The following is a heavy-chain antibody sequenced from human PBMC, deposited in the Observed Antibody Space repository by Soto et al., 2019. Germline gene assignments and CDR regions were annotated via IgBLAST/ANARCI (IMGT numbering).Heavy chain of an antibody. CDR3: AREGSYSAYNFAHGIQLWSFDF. CDR1: GGSINTFY. Sequence: SETLSLTCTVSGGSINTFYWSWVRQPAGKGLEWIGHIFSSGSTSFNPSLESRVAMSVDTSKNHFSLNLSSVTAADMAVYYCAREGSYSAYNFAHGIQLWSFDFWGQGALVTVS. J-gene: IGHJ4*02. D-gene: IGHD5-12*01. V-gene: IGHV4-4*07. CDR2: IFSSGST.